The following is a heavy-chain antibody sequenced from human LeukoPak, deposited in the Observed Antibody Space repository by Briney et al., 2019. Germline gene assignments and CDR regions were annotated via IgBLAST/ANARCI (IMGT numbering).Heavy chain of an antibody. CDR3: ARVPIGHNNWFDS. Sequence: PGGSLRLSCAASGFTFSTYSMNWVRQAPGKGLEWIAYIGSGSTIIHYTDSVKGRFTISRDNAENSLYLQMNSLRAEDTAVYYCARVPIGHNNWFDSWGQGTLVTVSS. V-gene: IGHV3-48*01. CDR2: IGSGSTII. J-gene: IGHJ5*01. D-gene: IGHD3/OR15-3a*01. CDR1: GFTFSTYS.